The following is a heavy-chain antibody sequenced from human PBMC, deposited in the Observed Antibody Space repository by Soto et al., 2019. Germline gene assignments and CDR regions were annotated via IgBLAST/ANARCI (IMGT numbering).Heavy chain of an antibody. V-gene: IGHV4-31*03. CDR3: ARDRREYCGGDCYKNWFDP. Sequence: QVQLQESGPGLVKPSQTLSLTCTVSGGSISSGGYYWSWIRQHPGKGLEWIGYIYYSGSTYYNPSLKSRVTLSVDTSKNQFSLKLSSVTAADTAVYYCARDRREYCGGDCYKNWFDPWGQGTLVTVSS. CDR2: IYYSGST. D-gene: IGHD2-21*01. J-gene: IGHJ5*02. CDR1: GGSISSGGYY.